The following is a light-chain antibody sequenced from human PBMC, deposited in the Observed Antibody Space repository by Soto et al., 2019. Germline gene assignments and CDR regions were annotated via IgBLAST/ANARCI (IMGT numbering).Light chain of an antibody. V-gene: IGLV2-23*02. CDR3: SSYAGSSTPLI. J-gene: IGLJ1*01. CDR1: SSDVGSYNL. Sequence: QSVLTQPASVSGSPGQSITISCTGTSSDVGSYNLVSWYQQHPGKAPKLMIYEVSKRSSGVSNRFSCSKSGNTASLTISGLQAEDEADYYCSSYAGSSTPLIFGTGNKVT. CDR2: EVS.